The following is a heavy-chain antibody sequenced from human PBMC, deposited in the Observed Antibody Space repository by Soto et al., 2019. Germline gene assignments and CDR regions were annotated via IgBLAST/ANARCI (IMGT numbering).Heavy chain of an antibody. V-gene: IGHV4-4*02. CDR3: ARAYLADILTGYLDY. Sequence: PSETLSLTCAVSGGSISSSNWWSWVRQPPGKGLEWIGEIYHSGSTNYNPSLKSRVTISVDKSKNQFSLKLSSVTAADTAVYYCARAYLADILTGYLDYWGQGTLVTVSS. CDR1: GGSISSSNW. D-gene: IGHD3-9*01. J-gene: IGHJ4*02. CDR2: IYHSGST.